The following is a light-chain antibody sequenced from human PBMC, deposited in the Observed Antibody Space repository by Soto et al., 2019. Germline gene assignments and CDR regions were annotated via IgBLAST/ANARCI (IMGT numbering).Light chain of an antibody. CDR1: SSDVGAYNY. J-gene: IGLJ1*01. CDR3: SSYTVSSTYV. Sequence: QSALTQPASVSGSPGQSIAISCTGTSSDVGAYNYVSWYQHHPGKAPKLMVSDVSKRPSGVSNRFSGSKSGNTASLTISGLQAEDEADYYCSSYTVSSTYVFGTGTKLTVL. CDR2: DVS. V-gene: IGLV2-14*03.